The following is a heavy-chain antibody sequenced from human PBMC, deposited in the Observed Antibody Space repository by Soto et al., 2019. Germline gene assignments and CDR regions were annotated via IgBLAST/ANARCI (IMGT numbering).Heavy chain of an antibody. V-gene: IGHV3-23*01. CDR1: TFTFTDYA. J-gene: IGHJ4*02. Sequence: GGSLRLSCVASTFTFTDYARSWVRQAPGEGLEWVSGISGSGGTTYYAESVKGRFSISRDNSKNTLYLHLNNLRVEDTAIYYCATISDRGIAAALDSWGQGTLVTVYS. CDR2: ISGSGGTT. D-gene: IGHD6-13*01. CDR3: ATISDRGIAAALDS.